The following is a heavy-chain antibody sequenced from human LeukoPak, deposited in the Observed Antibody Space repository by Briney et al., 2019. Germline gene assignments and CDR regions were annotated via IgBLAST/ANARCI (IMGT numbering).Heavy chain of an antibody. D-gene: IGHD3-10*01. V-gene: IGHV3-33*01. J-gene: IGHJ4*02. CDR3: AREGLLWCGGLSGFDY. Sequence: GRSLRLSCAASGFTFSSYDMNWVRQAPGKGLEWVAVIWYDGSNKYYADSVKGRFTISRDNSKNTLYLQRNSLRAEDTAVYYCAREGLLWCGGLSGFDYCGQGTLVSVSS. CDR1: GFTFSSYD. CDR2: IWYDGSNK.